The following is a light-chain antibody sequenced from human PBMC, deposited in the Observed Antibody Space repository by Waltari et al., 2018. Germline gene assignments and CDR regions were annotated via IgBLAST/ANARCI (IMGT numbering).Light chain of an antibody. J-gene: IGKJ4*01. CDR1: QDINNY. CDR3: QQYEDLPFT. V-gene: IGKV1-33*01. Sequence: DIQMTQSPSSLSASVGDRVTITCQASQDINNYLNWYQQKPGKAPKLLIYDASNLETGVTSRFSGSGSGTYFTFTISSLQPEDIATFYCQQYEDLPFTFGGGTMVDIK. CDR2: DAS.